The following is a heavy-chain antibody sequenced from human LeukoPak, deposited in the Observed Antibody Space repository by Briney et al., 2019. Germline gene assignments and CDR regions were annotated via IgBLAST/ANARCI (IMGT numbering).Heavy chain of an antibody. V-gene: IGHV4-59*01. CDR1: GGSISSYD. J-gene: IGHJ6*02. Sequence: SETLSLTCTVSGGSISSYDWSWIRQPPGKGLEWIGYIYNSGSTNYNPSLKSLVTISVDTSKTQFSLTLSSVTTADTAVYYCARDRGRQVSYYYGMDVWGQGTTVTVSS. CDR2: IYNSGST. D-gene: IGHD3-16*01. CDR3: ARDRGRQVSYYYGMDV.